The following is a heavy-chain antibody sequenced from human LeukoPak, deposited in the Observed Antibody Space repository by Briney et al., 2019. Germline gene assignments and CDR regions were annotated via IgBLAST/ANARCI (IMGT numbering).Heavy chain of an antibody. D-gene: IGHD4-17*01. Sequence: SETLSLTCTVSDDSISNDYWSWIRQPPGKGLEWIGYIFYSGSTNYNPSLKSRVTISVDTSKNQFSLKLSSVTAADTAVYYCAGPAGTTKYYYMDVWGKGTTVTVSS. V-gene: IGHV4-59*08. J-gene: IGHJ6*03. CDR2: IFYSGST. CDR1: DDSISNDY. CDR3: AGPAGTTKYYYMDV.